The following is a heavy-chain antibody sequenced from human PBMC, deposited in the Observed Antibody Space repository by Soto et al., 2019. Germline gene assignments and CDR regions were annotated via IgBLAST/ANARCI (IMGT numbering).Heavy chain of an antibody. Sequence: SETLSLTCAVSGGYISGGYYSWSWIRQPAGKGLEWIGRIYTSGSTNYNPSLKSRVTMSVDTSKNQFSLKLSSVTAADTAVYYCAREAITFGGVIGIDYWGQGTLVTVSS. V-gene: IGHV4-61*02. CDR2: IYTSGST. CDR1: GGYISGGYYS. CDR3: AREAITFGGVIGIDY. J-gene: IGHJ4*02. D-gene: IGHD3-16*02.